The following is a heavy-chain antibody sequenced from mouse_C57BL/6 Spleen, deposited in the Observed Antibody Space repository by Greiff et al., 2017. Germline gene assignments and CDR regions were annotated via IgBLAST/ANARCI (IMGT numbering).Heavy chain of an antibody. CDR3: ERGTYDTFLAD. CDR1: GYAFSSSW. Sequence: QVQLQQSGPELVKPGASVKISCKASGYAFSSSWMNWVKQRPGKGLEWIGRIYPGDGDTNYNGKFKGKATLTADKSSSTAYMQLSSLTSEDSAVDFCERGTYDTFLADWGQGKLVTVSA. CDR2: IYPGDGDT. J-gene: IGHJ3*01. V-gene: IGHV1-82*01. D-gene: IGHD2-12*01.